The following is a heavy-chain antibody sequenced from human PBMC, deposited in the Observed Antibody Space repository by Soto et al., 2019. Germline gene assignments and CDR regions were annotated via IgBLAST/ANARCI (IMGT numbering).Heavy chain of an antibody. Sequence: SETLSLTCTVSGGSISSYYCSCIRQPPGKGLEWIGYIYYSGSTNYNPSLKSRVTISVDTSKNQFSLKLSSVTAADTAVYYCARRYGGNFDYWGQGTLVTVS. J-gene: IGHJ4*02. D-gene: IGHD3-16*01. V-gene: IGHV4-59*01. CDR2: IYYSGST. CDR1: GGSISSYY. CDR3: ARRYGGNFDY.